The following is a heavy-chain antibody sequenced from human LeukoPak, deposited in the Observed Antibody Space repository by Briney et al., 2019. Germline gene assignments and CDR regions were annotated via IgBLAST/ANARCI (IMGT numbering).Heavy chain of an antibody. CDR1: GFTFSSSP. V-gene: IGHV3-30-3*01. J-gene: IGHJ4*02. Sequence: GGSLRLSCAASGFTFSSSPMHWVRQAPGKGLEWVAVISYDGSNKYYADSVKGRFTISRDISKSTLYLQMNSLRAEDTAVYHCAKGGSGGDWARIDYWGQGTLVTVSS. CDR3: AKGGSGGDWARIDY. CDR2: ISYDGSNK. D-gene: IGHD2-21*02.